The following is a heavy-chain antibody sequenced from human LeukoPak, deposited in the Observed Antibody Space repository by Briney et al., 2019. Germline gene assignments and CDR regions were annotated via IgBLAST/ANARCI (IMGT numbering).Heavy chain of an antibody. Sequence: QPGRSLRLSCAASGFTFSSYGMHWVRQAPGKGLEWVAVTWYDGSNKYYADSVKGRITISRDNSKNTLYLQMNSLRAKDTAVYYCARVKVEELERPGSGTNWGQGTLVTVSS. J-gene: IGHJ4*02. CDR3: ARVKVEELERPGSGTN. V-gene: IGHV3-33*01. CDR2: TWYDGSNK. D-gene: IGHD1-1*01. CDR1: GFTFSSYG.